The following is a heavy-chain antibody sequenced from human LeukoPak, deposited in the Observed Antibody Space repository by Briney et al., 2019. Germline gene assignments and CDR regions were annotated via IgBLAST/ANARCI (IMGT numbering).Heavy chain of an antibody. CDR2: INPNSGGT. J-gene: IGHJ4*02. CDR3: ARSVTIFGVGGVYY. V-gene: IGHV1-2*02. Sequence: ASVKVSCKASGYTFTGYYMHWVRQAPGQGLEWMGWINPNSGGTNYAQKFQGRVTMTRDTSISTAYMELSRLRSDDTAVYYCARSVTIFGVGGVYYWGQGTLVTVSS. D-gene: IGHD3-3*01. CDR1: GYTFTGYY.